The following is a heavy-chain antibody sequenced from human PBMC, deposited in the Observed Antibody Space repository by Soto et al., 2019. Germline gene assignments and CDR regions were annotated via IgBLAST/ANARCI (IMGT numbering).Heavy chain of an antibody. D-gene: IGHD2-2*02. V-gene: IGHV3-23*01. J-gene: IGHJ4*02. CDR1: GFTFSDYA. CDR3: ANVPIWCSSTSCYTEGFDY. CDR2: ISAGGST. Sequence: PGGSLGLSCTASGFTFSDYAMSWVRQPPGKGLEWVSVISAGGSTYYADSVKGRFTVSRANSKNTLYLQMNSLRAEDTAVYYCANVPIWCSSTSCYTEGFDYWGQGTLVTVSS.